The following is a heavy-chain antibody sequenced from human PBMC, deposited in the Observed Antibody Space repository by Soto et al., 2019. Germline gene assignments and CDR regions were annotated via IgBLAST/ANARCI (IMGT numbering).Heavy chain of an antibody. Sequence: QLQLQESGPGLVKPSETLSLTCTVSGGSVSSSNYYWGWIRQSPGKGLEWIGSIYYSGSTYYNPSLESRVTISVDKSKNQFSLKVISVPAADTAVYYCARLEGLATISYYFDYWGQGTLVTVSS. CDR1: GGSVSSSNYY. CDR3: ARLEGLATISYYFDY. CDR2: IYYSGST. V-gene: IGHV4-39*01. D-gene: IGHD3-9*01. J-gene: IGHJ4*02.